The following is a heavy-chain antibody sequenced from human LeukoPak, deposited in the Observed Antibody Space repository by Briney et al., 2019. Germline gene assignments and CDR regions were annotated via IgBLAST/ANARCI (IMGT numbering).Heavy chain of an antibody. J-gene: IGHJ4*02. CDR1: GFTFSSYS. Sequence: GGSLRLSCAASGFTFSSYSMNWVRQAPGKGLEWVSYISSSSGTISYADSVKGRFTISRDNAKDSLYLQMNSLRDEDTAVYYCARAGYCSGGSCYGSDYWGQGTLVSVSS. CDR3: ARAGYCSGGSCYGSDY. V-gene: IGHV3-48*02. CDR2: ISSSSGTI. D-gene: IGHD2-15*01.